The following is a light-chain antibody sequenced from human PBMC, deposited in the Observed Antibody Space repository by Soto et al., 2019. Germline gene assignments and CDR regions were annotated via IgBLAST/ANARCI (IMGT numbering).Light chain of an antibody. Sequence: IVLTQSPGTLSLYPGERATLSCRASQSVDSKDLAWYQQRPGQAPRPLIYAASSRATGTPDRFSGSGSGTEFTLIISRLEPEDFAVYYCQQYGSSVLTFGGGTMVDIK. CDR2: AAS. J-gene: IGKJ4*01. CDR1: QSVDSKD. V-gene: IGKV3-20*01. CDR3: QQYGSSVLT.